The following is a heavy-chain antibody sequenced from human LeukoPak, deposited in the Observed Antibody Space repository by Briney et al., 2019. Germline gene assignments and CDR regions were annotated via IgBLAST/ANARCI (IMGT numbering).Heavy chain of an antibody. CDR2: ISGSGGST. CDR1: GFTFSSYA. J-gene: IGHJ4*02. D-gene: IGHD3-22*01. Sequence: GGSLRLSCAASGFTFSSYAMSWVRQAPGKGLEWVSAISGSGGSTYYADSVKGRFTISRDNSKNTLYLQMNSLRAEDTAIYYCARDLSSGFYYFDYWGQGILVTVSS. V-gene: IGHV3-23*01. CDR3: ARDLSSGFYYFDY.